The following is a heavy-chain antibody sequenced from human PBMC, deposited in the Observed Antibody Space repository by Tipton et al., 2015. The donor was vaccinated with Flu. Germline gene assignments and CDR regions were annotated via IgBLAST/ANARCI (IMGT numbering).Heavy chain of an antibody. CDR3: AREGYCSSTSCYTEGSFEDPSWGYNWFDP. D-gene: IGHD2-2*02. CDR2: INHSGST. Sequence: GLVKPSETLSLTCAVYGGSFSGYYWSWIRQPPGKGLEWIGEINHSGSTNYNPSLKSRVTISVDTSKNQFSLKLSSVTAADTAVYYCAREGYCSSTSCYTEGSFEDPSWGYNWFDPWGQGTLVTVSS. CDR1: GGSFSGYY. V-gene: IGHV4-34*01. J-gene: IGHJ5*02.